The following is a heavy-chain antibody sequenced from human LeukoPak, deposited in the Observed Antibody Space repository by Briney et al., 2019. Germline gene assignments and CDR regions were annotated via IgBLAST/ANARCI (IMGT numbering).Heavy chain of an antibody. CDR3: ARARGYSGYELGYYYGMDV. D-gene: IGHD5-12*01. CDR2: IIPILGIA. Sequence: SVKVSCKASGGTFSSYAISWVRQAPGQGLEWMGRIIPILGIANYAQKFQGRVTITADKSTSTAYMELSSLRSEDTAVYYCARARGYSGYELGYYYGMDVWGQGTTVTVSS. CDR1: GGTFSSYA. J-gene: IGHJ6*02. V-gene: IGHV1-69*04.